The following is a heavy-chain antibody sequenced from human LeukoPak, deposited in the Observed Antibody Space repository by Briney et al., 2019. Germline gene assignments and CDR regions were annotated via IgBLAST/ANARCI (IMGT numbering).Heavy chain of an antibody. CDR1: GGSISSSNW. V-gene: IGHV4-4*02. CDR2: IYHSGST. D-gene: IGHD6-19*01. J-gene: IGHJ3*02. Sequence: SETLSLTCAVSGGSISSSNWWNWVRQPPGKGLEWIGEIYHSGSTNYNPSLKSRVTISLDKSKNQFSLKLSSVTAADTAVYYCARVLGVAGFSAFDIWGQGTMVTVSS. CDR3: ARVLGVAGFSAFDI.